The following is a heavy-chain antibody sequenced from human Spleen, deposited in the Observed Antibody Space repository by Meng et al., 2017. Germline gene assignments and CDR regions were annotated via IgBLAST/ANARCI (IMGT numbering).Heavy chain of an antibody. CDR1: GYTFTSYG. CDR2: ISSYNGNT. D-gene: IGHD3-10*01. J-gene: IGHJ4*02. CDR3: ARVSGSWNYMDY. Sequence: VQLLQSGDGVQRPGASVKVSCKASGYTFTSYGITWVRQAPGQGLAWMGWISSYNGNTNYAQRLQGRVTLTTDTSTSTAYMEVRRLRSDDTAVYYCARVSGSWNYMDYWGQGTLVTVSS. V-gene: IGHV1-18*01.